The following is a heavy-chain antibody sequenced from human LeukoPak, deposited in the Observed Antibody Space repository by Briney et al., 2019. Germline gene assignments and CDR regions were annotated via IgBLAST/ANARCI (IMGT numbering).Heavy chain of an antibody. CDR2: TSGSGGST. CDR3: AKDGYSYGRDAFDI. CDR1: GFTFYSYA. D-gene: IGHD5-18*01. V-gene: IGHV3-23*01. J-gene: IGHJ3*02. Sequence: GGSLRLSCAASGFTFYSYAMSWVRQAPGKGLEWVSATSGSGGSTYYADSVKGRFTISRDNSENTLYLQMNSLRAEDTALYYCAKDGYSYGRDAFDIWGQGTMVTVSS.